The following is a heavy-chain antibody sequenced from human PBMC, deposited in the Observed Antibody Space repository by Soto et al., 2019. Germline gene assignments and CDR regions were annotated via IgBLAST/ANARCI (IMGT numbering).Heavy chain of an antibody. V-gene: IGHV3-23*01. J-gene: IGHJ6*02. CDR2: ISGTGGST. CDR1: GFSFSNSP. D-gene: IGHD3-10*01. Sequence: EVQLLESGGGLVQPGGSLRLSCAASGFSFSNSPMSWVRQAPGKGLEWVSAISGTGGSTYYADSVKGRFTISRDNSKSTVYLQMNSLIAEDTALYYCAKGDRIRGDVDVGGQGTTVTVSS. CDR3: AKGDRIRGDVDV.